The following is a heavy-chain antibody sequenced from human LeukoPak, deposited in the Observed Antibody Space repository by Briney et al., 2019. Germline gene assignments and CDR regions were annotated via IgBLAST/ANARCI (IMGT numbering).Heavy chain of an antibody. J-gene: IGHJ4*02. V-gene: IGHV3-30*18. D-gene: IGHD6-19*01. CDR2: ISYDGSNK. CDR1: GFTFSSYG. Sequence: GGSLGLSCAASGFTFSSYGMHWVRQAPGKGLEWVAVISYDGSNKYYADSVKGRFTISRDNSKNTLYLQMNSLRAEDTAVYYCAKAQVAGTEYYFDYWGQGTLVTVSS. CDR3: AKAQVAGTEYYFDY.